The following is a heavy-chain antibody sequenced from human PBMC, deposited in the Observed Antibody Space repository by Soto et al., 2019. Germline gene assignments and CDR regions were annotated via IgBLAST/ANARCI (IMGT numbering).Heavy chain of an antibody. Sequence: QVQLQESGPGLVKPSETLSLTCTVSGGPISSYYWSWIRQPPGKGLEWIGYIYYSGSTNYNPSLKSRVTISVDTSKNQFSLKLSSVTAADTAVYYCARGYSGSYFGYWGQGTLVTVSS. CDR3: ARGYSGSYFGY. J-gene: IGHJ4*02. V-gene: IGHV4-59*01. CDR1: GGPISSYY. D-gene: IGHD1-26*01. CDR2: IYYSGST.